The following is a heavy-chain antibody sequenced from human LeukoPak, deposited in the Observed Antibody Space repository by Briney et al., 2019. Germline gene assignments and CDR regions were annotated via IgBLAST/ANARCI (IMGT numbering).Heavy chain of an antibody. D-gene: IGHD3-3*01. J-gene: IGHJ6*03. CDR3: ARTLPYYDFWSGYFRDYYMDV. V-gene: IGHV1-8*01. CDR1: GYTFTSYD. Sequence: GASVKVSCKASGYTFTSYDINWVRQATGQGLEWMGWMNPNSGNTGYAQKFQGRVTMTRNTSISTAYMELSSLRSEDTAVYYCARTLPYYDFWSGYFRDYYMDVWGKGTTVTVSS. CDR2: MNPNSGNT.